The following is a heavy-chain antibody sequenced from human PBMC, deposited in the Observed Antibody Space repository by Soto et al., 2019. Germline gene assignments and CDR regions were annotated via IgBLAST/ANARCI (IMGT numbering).Heavy chain of an antibody. J-gene: IGHJ4*02. CDR2: ISSNGGST. CDR3: ARGFGWLDY. V-gene: IGHV3-64*01. D-gene: IGHD6-19*01. CDR1: ELTVSSNY. Sequence: HPGGSLRLSCAASELTVSSNYMTWDRQAPGKGLEYVSAISSNGGSTYYANSVKGRFTISRDNSKNTLYLQMGSLRAEDMAVYYCARGFGWLDYWGQGTLVTVSS.